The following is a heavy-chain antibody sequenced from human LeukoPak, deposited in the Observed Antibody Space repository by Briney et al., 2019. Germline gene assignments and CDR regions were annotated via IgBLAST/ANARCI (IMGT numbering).Heavy chain of an antibody. D-gene: IGHD3-3*01. CDR2: IYTSEST. CDR1: GGSISSGSYY. V-gene: IGHV4-61*02. Sequence: SQTLSLTCSVSGGSISSGSYYWGWIRQPAGKGLEWFGRIYTSESTNYNPSLKSRVTISVDTAKNQFSLKLSSVTAADTAVYYCARDSVYVYDFWSGYPTNWFDPWGQGTLVTVSS. CDR3: ARDSVYVYDFWSGYPTNWFDP. J-gene: IGHJ5*02.